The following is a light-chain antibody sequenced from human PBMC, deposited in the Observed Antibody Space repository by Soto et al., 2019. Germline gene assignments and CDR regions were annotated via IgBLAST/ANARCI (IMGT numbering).Light chain of an antibody. J-gene: IGLJ1*01. Sequence: QSALTQPASVSGSPGQSITISCTGTSSDVGSYKFVSWYQQHPGKAPKLMIYEGSKRPSGVSNRFSGSKSGNTASLTISGLQAEHEADYYCCSYAGSSTWVFGTGTKVTVL. CDR3: CSYAGSSTWV. V-gene: IGLV2-23*01. CDR2: EGS. CDR1: SSDVGSYKF.